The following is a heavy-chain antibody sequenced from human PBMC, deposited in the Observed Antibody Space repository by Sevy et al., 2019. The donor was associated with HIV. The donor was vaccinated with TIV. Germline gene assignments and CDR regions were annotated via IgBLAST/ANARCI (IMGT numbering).Heavy chain of an antibody. D-gene: IGHD1-26*01. J-gene: IGHJ4*02. CDR3: AQDGHYYSGSYLDY. CDR1: GFTFSSYG. Sequence: GGSLRLSCAASGFTFSSYGMHWVRQAPGKGLEWVAFIRYDGSNKYYADSVKGRFTISRDNSKNTLYLQMNSLRAEDTAVYYCAQDGHYYSGSYLDYWGQGTLVTVSS. V-gene: IGHV3-30*02. CDR2: IRYDGSNK.